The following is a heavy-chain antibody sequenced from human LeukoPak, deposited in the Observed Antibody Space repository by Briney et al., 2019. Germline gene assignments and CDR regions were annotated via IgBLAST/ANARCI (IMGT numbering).Heavy chain of an antibody. CDR3: ARDHSSGWYSDYFDY. V-gene: IGHV3-33*01. J-gene: IGHJ4*02. CDR2: IWYDGSNK. CDR1: GFTFSSYG. D-gene: IGHD6-19*01. Sequence: PGGSLRLSCAASGFTFSSYGMHWVRQAPGKGLEWVAVIWYDGSNKYYADSVKGRFTISRDNSKNTLYLQMNSLRAEDTAVYYCARDHSSGWYSDYFDYWGQGTLFTVSS.